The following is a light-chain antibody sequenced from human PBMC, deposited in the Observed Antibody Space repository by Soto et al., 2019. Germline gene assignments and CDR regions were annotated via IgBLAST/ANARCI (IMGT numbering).Light chain of an antibody. Sequence: DIQMAQSQSSLSASIGDRVTITCRASQGISEYLAWYQQRPGNAPNLLIYGASILQSGVPSRFSGSGSGTHFTLTISSLQPEDVATYYWQQSYTSVQTFGQGTKLEIK. CDR1: QGISEY. J-gene: IGKJ2*01. CDR3: QQSYTSVQT. CDR2: GAS. V-gene: IGKV1-27*01.